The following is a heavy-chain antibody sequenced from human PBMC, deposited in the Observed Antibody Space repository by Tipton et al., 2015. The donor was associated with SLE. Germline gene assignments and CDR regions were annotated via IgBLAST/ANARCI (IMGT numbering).Heavy chain of an antibody. CDR2: IYHSGST. D-gene: IGHD7-27*01. CDR3: ARDLKGLGTYNWSDP. V-gene: IGHV4-38-2*02. CDR1: GYSISSGYY. J-gene: IGHJ5*02. Sequence: LRLSCTVSGYSISSGYYWGWIRQPPGKGLEWIGSIYHSGSTYYNPSLKSRVTISVDTSKTQFSLKLSSVTAADTAVYYCARDLKGLGTYNWSDPWGQGTLVTVSS.